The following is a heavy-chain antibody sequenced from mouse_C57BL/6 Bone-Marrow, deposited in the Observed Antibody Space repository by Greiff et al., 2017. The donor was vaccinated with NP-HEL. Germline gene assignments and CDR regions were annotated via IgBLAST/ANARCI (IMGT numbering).Heavy chain of an antibody. J-gene: IGHJ2*01. D-gene: IGHD2-3*01. V-gene: IGHV1-59*01. CDR2: IDPSDSYT. Sequence: VQLVESGAELVRPGTSVKLSCKASGYTFTSYWMHWVKQRPGQGLEWIGVIDPSDSYTNYNQKFKGKATLTVDTSSSTAYMQLSSLTSEDSAVYYCARFEGYYPYYFDYWGQGTTLTVSS. CDR1: GYTFTSYW. CDR3: ARFEGYYPYYFDY.